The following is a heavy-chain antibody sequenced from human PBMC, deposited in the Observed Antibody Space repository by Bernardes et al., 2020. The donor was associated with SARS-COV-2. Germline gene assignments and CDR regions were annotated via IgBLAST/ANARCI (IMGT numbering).Heavy chain of an antibody. D-gene: IGHD4-4*01. CDR1: GFTFSSYT. J-gene: IGHJ4*02. CDR2: ISTSSTYI. CDR3: ARVDFSNLYYFDN. Sequence: GRFLRLSCAASGFTFSSYTMNWVHQAPGKGLEWISSISTSSTYISYSDSVRGRFTISRDNAKNSVSLQMNSLIAEDTAVYYCARVDFSNLYYFDNWGQGAPVTVSS. V-gene: IGHV3-21*06.